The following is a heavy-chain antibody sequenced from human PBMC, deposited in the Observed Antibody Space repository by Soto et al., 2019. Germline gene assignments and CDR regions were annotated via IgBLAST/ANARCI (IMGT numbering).Heavy chain of an antibody. D-gene: IGHD3-22*01. V-gene: IGHV3-23*01. CDR3: AKDLNYYDSSGVDY. J-gene: IGHJ4*02. CDR1: GFTSSSYA. Sequence: GSLRLSCAASGFTSSSYAMSWVRQAPGKGLEWVSAISGSGGSTYYADSVKGRFTISRDNSKNTLYLQMNSLRAEDTAVYYCAKDLNYYDSSGVDYWGQGTLVTVSS. CDR2: ISGSGGST.